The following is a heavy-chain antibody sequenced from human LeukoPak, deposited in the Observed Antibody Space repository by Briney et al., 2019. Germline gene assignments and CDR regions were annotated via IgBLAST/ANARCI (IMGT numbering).Heavy chain of an antibody. CDR1: RFTFSSYD. CDR2: ISDDGSNK. D-gene: IGHD1-26*01. V-gene: IGHV3-30*18. CDR3: AKVLVGATEFPY. Sequence: PGRSLRLSCAASRFTFSSYDMHWVRQAPGKGLEWVALISDDGSNKFYADSVKGRFTISRDNSKNTLYLQMNSLRVEDTAVYYCAKVLVGATEFPYWGQGTLVTVSS. J-gene: IGHJ4*02.